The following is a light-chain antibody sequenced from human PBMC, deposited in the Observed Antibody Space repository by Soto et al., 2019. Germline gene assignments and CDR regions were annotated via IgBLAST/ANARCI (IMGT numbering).Light chain of an antibody. V-gene: IGLV2-23*02. J-gene: IGLJ2*01. CDR2: EAT. CDR3: CSYARSSTVV. Sequence: HSALTQPASVSGSPGQSITISCTGTSSDVGGFNLVSWYQQHPGKDPKLIIYEATKRPSGVSNRFSGSKSGNTASMTISGLQAEDEADYFCCSYARSSTVVFGGGTKVTVL. CDR1: SSDVGGFNL.